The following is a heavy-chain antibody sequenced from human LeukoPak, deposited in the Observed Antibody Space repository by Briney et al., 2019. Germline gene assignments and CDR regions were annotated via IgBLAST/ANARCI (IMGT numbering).Heavy chain of an antibody. J-gene: IGHJ4*02. CDR1: DGSISIYY. CDR3: ASSRLGYSSGPVDY. Sequence: SETLSLTCTVSDGSISIYYWNWIRQPPGKGLEWIGYIYNSGSTNYNPSLKSRVTISVDTSKNQFSLKLSSVTAADTAVYYCASSRLGYSSGPVDYWGQGTLVTVSS. CDR2: IYNSGST. V-gene: IGHV4-59*01. D-gene: IGHD6-19*01.